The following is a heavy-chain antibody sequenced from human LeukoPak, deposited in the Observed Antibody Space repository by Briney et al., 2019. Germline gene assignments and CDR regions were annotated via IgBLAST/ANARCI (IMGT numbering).Heavy chain of an antibody. CDR3: ARSRRDYYYDSSGYYLGY. J-gene: IGHJ4*02. CDR2: IYYSGST. V-gene: IGHV4-59*01. CDR1: GGFMSSYY. D-gene: IGHD3-22*01. Sequence: PSETLSLTCTVSGGFMSSYYWSWIRQPPGKGLEWIGYIYYSGSTNYNPSLKSRVTISVDTSKNQFSLKLSSVTAADTAVYYCARSRRDYYYDSSGYYLGYWGQGTLVTVSS.